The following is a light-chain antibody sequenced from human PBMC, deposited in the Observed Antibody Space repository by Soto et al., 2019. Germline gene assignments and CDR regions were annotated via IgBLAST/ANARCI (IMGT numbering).Light chain of an antibody. CDR1: SSDVGGYKY. J-gene: IGLJ1*01. CDR2: EVS. Sequence: QSVLTQPASVSGSPGQSITISCTGSSSDVGGYKYVSWYQQRPGKAPKLMIYEVSNRPSGVSNRFSGSKSGNTASLTISGLQAEDEADYYCSSYTSSNTQVFGTGTKVTVL. CDR3: SSYTSSNTQV. V-gene: IGLV2-14*01.